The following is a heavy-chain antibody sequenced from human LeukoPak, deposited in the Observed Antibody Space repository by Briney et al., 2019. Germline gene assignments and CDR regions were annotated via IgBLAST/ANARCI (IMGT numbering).Heavy chain of an antibody. CDR3: ARDRRLVAVAGTGIGY. D-gene: IGHD6-19*01. CDR2: ISSSGSTI. Sequence: GGSLRLSCAASGFTFSDYYMSWIRQAPGKGLEWVSYISSSGSTIYYADSVKGRFTISRDNAKNSLYLQMNSLRAEDTAMYYCARDRRLVAVAGTGIGYWGQGTLVTVSS. V-gene: IGHV3-11*04. CDR1: GFTFSDYY. J-gene: IGHJ4*02.